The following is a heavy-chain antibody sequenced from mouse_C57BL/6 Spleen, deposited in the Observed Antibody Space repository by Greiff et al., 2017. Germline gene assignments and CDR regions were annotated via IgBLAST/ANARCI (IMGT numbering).Heavy chain of an antibody. J-gene: IGHJ2*01. CDR1: GYTFTSYW. Sequence: QVQLQQPGAELVRPGTSVKLSCKASGYTFTSYWMHWVKQRPGQGLEWIGVIDPSDSYTNYNQKFKGKATLTVDTSSSTAYMQLSSLASEDSAVYYCASAETAQAPDYWGQGTTLTVSS. V-gene: IGHV1-59*01. CDR2: IDPSDSYT. D-gene: IGHD3-2*02. CDR3: ASAETAQAPDY.